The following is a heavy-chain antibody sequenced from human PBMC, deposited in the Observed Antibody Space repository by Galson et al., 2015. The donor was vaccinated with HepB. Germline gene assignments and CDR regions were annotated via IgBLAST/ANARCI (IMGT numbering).Heavy chain of an antibody. J-gene: IGHJ6*02. D-gene: IGHD3-9*01. CDR1: GYTFTSYG. Sequence: SVKVSCKASGYTFTSYGISWVRQAPGQGLEWMGWISAYNGNTNYAQKLQGRVTMTTDTSTSTAYMELRSLRSDDTAVYYCAREVLGEDYDILTGYYSWFHYGMDVWGQGTTVTVSS. CDR2: ISAYNGNT. CDR3: AREVLGEDYDILTGYYSWFHYGMDV. V-gene: IGHV1-18*01.